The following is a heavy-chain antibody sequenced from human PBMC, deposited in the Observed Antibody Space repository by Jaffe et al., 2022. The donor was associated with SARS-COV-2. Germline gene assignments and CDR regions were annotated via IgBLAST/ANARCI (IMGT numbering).Heavy chain of an antibody. CDR2: MNPNSGNT. CDR1: GYAFTDYD. CDR3: ARVWGSIDY. Sequence: QVQLVQSGAEVKKPGASVKVSCKTSGYAFTDYDINWVRQATGQGLEWMGWMNPNSGNTGHAQKFQGRVTMTSNTATGTAYMELSSLRSEDTAIYYCARVWGSIDYWGQGTLVTVSS. J-gene: IGHJ4*02. V-gene: IGHV1-8*01. D-gene: IGHD3-16*01.